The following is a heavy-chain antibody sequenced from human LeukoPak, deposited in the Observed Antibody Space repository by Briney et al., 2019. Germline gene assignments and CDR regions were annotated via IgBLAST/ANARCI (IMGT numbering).Heavy chain of an antibody. D-gene: IGHD1-26*01. CDR2: IYSSGDT. CDR3: ARLGIHTSGIVNFYYYMDV. Sequence: KASETLSLTCAVSGDSMRSSNYYWGWIRQPPGKGLEWIGNIYSSGDTYYNSSLKSRVTISVDPSKNQFSLKLTSVTAADTGVYYCARLGIHTSGIVNFYYYMDVWGKGTTVTISS. CDR1: GDSMRSSNYY. J-gene: IGHJ6*03. V-gene: IGHV4-39*01.